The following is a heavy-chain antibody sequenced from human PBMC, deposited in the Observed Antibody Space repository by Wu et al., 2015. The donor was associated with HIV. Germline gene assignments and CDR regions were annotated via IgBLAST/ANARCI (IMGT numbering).Heavy chain of an antibody. J-gene: IGHJ6*03. D-gene: IGHD2/OR15-2a*01. CDR3: ARDPGGIYYYYHYMDV. CDR2: INPNSGDT. Sequence: QVQLVQSGAELKKPGASVKVSCKASGYTFTDYHVHWVRQAPGQGLEWMGRINPNSGDTDYAQNFQGRVTMTRDTSISTAYMELSSLRSDDTALYYCARDPGGIYYYYHYMDVWGEGDHGHRLL. V-gene: IGHV1-2*02. CDR1: GYTFTDYH.